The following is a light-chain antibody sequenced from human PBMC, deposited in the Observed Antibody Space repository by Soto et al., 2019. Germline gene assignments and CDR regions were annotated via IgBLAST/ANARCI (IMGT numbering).Light chain of an antibody. CDR2: EVN. CDR3: SSSAGSNILV. Sequence: QSALTQPPSASGSPGQSVTISCTGTSSDVGGSNYISWYQQHPGKAPKLMISEVNKRPSGVPDRFSGSKSGNTASLTVSGLQAEDEADYYCSSSAGSNILVFGGGTQLTVL. CDR1: SSDVGGSNY. J-gene: IGLJ3*02. V-gene: IGLV2-8*01.